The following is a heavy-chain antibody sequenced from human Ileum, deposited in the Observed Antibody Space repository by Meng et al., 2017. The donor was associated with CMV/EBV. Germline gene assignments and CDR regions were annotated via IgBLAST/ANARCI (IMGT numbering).Heavy chain of an antibody. CDR3: ARVRLRWLSLDAFDI. V-gene: IGHV4-59*01. CDR1: GGSISSYY. J-gene: IGHJ3*02. Sequence: SETLSLTCTVSGGSISSYYWSWIRQPPGKGLEWIGYIYYSGSTNYNPSLKSRVTISVDTSKNQFSLKLGSVTAADTAVYYCARVRLRWLSLDAFDIWGQGTMVTVSS. D-gene: IGHD6-19*01. CDR2: IYYSGST.